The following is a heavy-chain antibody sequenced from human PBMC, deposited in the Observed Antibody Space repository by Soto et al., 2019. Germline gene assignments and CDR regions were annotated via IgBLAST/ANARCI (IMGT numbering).Heavy chain of an antibody. Sequence: EVQLLESGGALVQPGGSLRLSCAASGFTFSSYAMNWVRQAPDKGLEWVSSIAHDGATFYAGSVRGRFIISRDNSTNTWFLQLDSLRAEDTAIYYCAKEDYKYGYRGLDSWGQGTLVTVSS. CDR3: AKEDYKYGYRGLDS. J-gene: IGHJ4*02. CDR1: GFTFSSYA. D-gene: IGHD4-4*01. V-gene: IGHV3-23*01. CDR2: IAHDGAT.